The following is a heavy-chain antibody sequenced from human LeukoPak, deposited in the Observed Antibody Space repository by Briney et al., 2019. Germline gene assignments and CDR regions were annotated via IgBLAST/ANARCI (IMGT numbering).Heavy chain of an antibody. CDR1: GFTFRIDG. Sequence: GRSLNLSCAASGFTFRIDGMHWVRQAPGKGLEWVAGIWYDGSNKYYVDSVKGRFTISRDNSKNTLYLQMNSLGAEDTAVYYCARADIWGTYRIDYWGQGALVTVSS. CDR3: ARADIWGTYRIDY. J-gene: IGHJ4*02. V-gene: IGHV3-33*01. CDR2: IWYDGSNK. D-gene: IGHD3-16*02.